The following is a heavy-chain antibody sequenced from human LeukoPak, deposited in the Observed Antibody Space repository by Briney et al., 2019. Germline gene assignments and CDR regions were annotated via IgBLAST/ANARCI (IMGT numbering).Heavy chain of an antibody. J-gene: IGHJ4*02. CDR2: ISSNGGST. V-gene: IGHV3-64*01. D-gene: IGHD3-10*01. CDR1: GFTFSSYA. CDR3: ARGVRGVIPLDYFDY. Sequence: PGGSLRLSCAASGFTFSSYAMHWVRQAPGKGLEYVSAISSNGGSTYYANSVKGRFTISRDNSKNTLYLQMGSLRAEDMAVYYCARGVRGVIPLDYFDYWGQGTLVTVSS.